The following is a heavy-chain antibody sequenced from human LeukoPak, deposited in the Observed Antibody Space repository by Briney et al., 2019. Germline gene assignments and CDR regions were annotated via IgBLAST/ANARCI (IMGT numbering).Heavy chain of an antibody. V-gene: IGHV3-48*03. CDR3: ARAVYDLRGQRLLPAGFDY. CDR1: GFTFGSYE. J-gene: IGHJ4*02. Sequence: GGSLRLSCAASGFTFGSYEMSWVRQAPGKGLEWVSYIGTIISTTYYADSMKGRFTISRDDAKNSLYLQMSSLRAEDTAVYYCARAVYDLRGQRLLPAGFDYWGQGTLVTVSS. CDR2: IGTIISTT. D-gene: IGHD6-25*01.